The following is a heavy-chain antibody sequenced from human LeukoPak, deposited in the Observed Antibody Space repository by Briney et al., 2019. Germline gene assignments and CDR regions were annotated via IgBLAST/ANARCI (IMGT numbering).Heavy chain of an antibody. J-gene: IGHJ4*02. Sequence: PGGSLRLSCAASGFTFSSYSMNWVRQAPGKGLEWVSSISSSSSYIYYADSVKGRFTISRDNAKNSLYLQVNSLRAEDTAVYYCANGYSSGFDYWGQGTLVTVSS. CDR1: GFTFSSYS. CDR3: ANGYSSGFDY. D-gene: IGHD6-19*01. CDR2: ISSSSSYI. V-gene: IGHV3-21*04.